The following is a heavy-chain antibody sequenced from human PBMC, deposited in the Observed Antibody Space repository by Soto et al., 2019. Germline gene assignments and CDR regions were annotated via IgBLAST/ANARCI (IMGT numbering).Heavy chain of an antibody. CDR3: AKMVTGDSSGSYQGGFDC. D-gene: IGHD6-19*01. Sequence: EMHLVESGGGLVQPGRSLTISCAASGFTFEDYAMHWVRQAPGKGLEWVSGISWNSGEIIYADSVRGRFTISRDNAKNSLYLQMNSLRPEDTALYYCAKMVTGDSSGSYQGGFDCWGQGTLVTVSS. CDR2: ISWNSGEI. CDR1: GFTFEDYA. J-gene: IGHJ4*02. V-gene: IGHV3-9*01.